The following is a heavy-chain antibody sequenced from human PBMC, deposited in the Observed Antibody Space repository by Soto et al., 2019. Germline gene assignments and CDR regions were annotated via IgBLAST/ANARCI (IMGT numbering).Heavy chain of an antibody. CDR2: MYNRGST. J-gene: IGHJ4*02. V-gene: IGHV4-39*01. CDR3: AIYQLITIFGMVTTVDY. D-gene: IGHD3-3*01. CDR1: GGSISSSSYY. Sequence: LQLQESGPGLVKPSETLSLTCSVSGGSISSSSYYCGWIRQPPGKGLEWLGNMYNRGSTYYNPSLKRRNTTSVYTSKNQFSLKLSSVIAADTAVYYCAIYQLITIFGMVTTVDYWGQGTLVTVSS.